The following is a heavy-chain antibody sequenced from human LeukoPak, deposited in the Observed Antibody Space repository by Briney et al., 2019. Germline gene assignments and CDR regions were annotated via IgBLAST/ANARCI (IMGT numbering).Heavy chain of an antibody. CDR2: IYYTGST. D-gene: IGHD1-26*01. CDR3: ARAVGASFRFSYYYCYMDV. J-gene: IGHJ6*03. V-gene: IGHV4-59*01. CDR1: GGSISTYY. Sequence: SETLSLTCTVSGGSISTYYWSWIRQPPGKGLEWLGYIYYTGSTNYNPSLRSRVTISVDTSKNQFSLKLSSVTAADTAVYYCARAVGASFRFSYYYCYMDVWGKGTTVTVSS.